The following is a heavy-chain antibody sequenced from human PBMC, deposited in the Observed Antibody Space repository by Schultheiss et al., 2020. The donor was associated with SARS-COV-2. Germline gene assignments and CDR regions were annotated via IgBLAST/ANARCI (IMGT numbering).Heavy chain of an antibody. V-gene: IGHV3-66*01. CDR1: GFTFSSYA. CDR3: AKDGIVVVPAAIQDYYYYMDV. J-gene: IGHJ6*03. Sequence: GGSLRLSCAASGFTFSSYAMHWVHQAPGKGLEWVSVIYSGGSTYYADSVKGRFTISRDNSKNTLYLQMNSLRAEDTAVYYCAKDGIVVVPAAIQDYYYYMDVWGKGTTVTVSS. CDR2: IYSGGST. D-gene: IGHD2-2*02.